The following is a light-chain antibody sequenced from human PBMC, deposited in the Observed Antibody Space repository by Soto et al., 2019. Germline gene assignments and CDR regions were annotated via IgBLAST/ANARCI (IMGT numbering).Light chain of an antibody. J-gene: IGKJ1*01. V-gene: IGKV3-15*01. CDR2: GSS. Sequence: EIVMTRSPATLSVSPGERATLSFRASQSLGTNVAWYQQKPGQAPRLLIFGSSTRATSVPARFSGSGSGTDFTVTISSLQSEDFAVYYCQQYNSWPQTFGQGTKVDIK. CDR1: QSLGTN. CDR3: QQYNSWPQT.